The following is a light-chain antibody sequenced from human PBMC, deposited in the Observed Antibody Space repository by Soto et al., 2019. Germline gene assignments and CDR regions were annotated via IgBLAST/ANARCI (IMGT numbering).Light chain of an antibody. V-gene: IGKV1-27*01. CDR1: QGISKY. CDR3: QKYTNVPA. J-gene: IGKJ4*01. Sequence: DIQMTQSPSSLSASVGDRVTITCRASQGISKYLAWYQQIPGKVPKLLISAASTLQSGVPSRFSGSGSGTDFTLTISSLQPEDVATYYCQKYTNVPAFGGGTKVEI. CDR2: AAS.